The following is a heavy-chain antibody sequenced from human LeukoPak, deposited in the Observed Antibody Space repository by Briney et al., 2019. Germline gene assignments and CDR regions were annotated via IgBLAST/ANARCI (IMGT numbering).Heavy chain of an antibody. V-gene: IGHV3-23*01. CDR3: AKGSRVVPAAYCDY. CDR1: GFAFSSYA. CDR2: ITGSGDST. D-gene: IGHD2-2*01. Sequence: GGSLRLSCAASGFAFSSYAMSWVRQAPGKGLEWDSVITGSGDSTYYADSVKGRFTISRDNSKNTLYLQMNSLRAEDTAVYYCAKGSRVVPAAYCDYWGQGTLATVSS. J-gene: IGHJ4*02.